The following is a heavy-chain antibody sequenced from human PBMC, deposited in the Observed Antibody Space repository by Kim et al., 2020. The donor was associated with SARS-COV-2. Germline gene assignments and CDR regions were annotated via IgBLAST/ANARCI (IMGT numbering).Heavy chain of an antibody. D-gene: IGHD3-22*01. CDR3: AKANYYDSSGFGY. Sequence: ADSVKGRFTISRDNSKNTLYLQMNSLRAEDTAVYYCAKANYYDSSGFGYWGQGTLVTVSS. V-gene: IGHV3-30*02. J-gene: IGHJ4*02.